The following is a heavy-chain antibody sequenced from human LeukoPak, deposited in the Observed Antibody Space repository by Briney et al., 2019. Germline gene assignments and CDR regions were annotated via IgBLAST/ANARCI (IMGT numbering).Heavy chain of an antibody. CDR3: ATAPIVVVPAAMRY. CDR1: GYTFTSYV. CDR2: INPSGGST. J-gene: IGHJ4*02. Sequence: ASVKVSCKASGYTFTSYVINWVRQAPGQGLEWMGIINPSGGSTSYAQKFQGRVTMTEDTSTDTAYMELSSLRSEDTAVYYCATAPIVVVPAAMRYWGQGALVTVSS. V-gene: IGHV1-46*01. D-gene: IGHD2-2*01.